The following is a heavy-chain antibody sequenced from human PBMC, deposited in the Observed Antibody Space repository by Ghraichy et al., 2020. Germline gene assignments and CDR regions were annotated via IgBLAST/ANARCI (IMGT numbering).Heavy chain of an antibody. CDR1: GFIFRNSW. J-gene: IGHJ2*01. Sequence: GGSLRLSCAASGFIFRNSWLSWVRQAPGKGLEWVADVKQDGSETYYVDSVKGRFTISRDNANNALYLQMNSLRAEDTAIYYCARHCSTSICYADSYFDLWGRGTLVTVSS. V-gene: IGHV3-7*01. CDR3: ARHCSTSICYADSYFDL. D-gene: IGHD2-2*01. CDR2: VKQDGSET.